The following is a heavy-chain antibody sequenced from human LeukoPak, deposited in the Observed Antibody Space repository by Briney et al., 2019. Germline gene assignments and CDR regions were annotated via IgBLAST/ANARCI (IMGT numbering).Heavy chain of an antibody. Sequence: SETLSLTCTVSGGSVTDYYWSWIRQSPGKGLEWIGYIYYTGTSYNPSLKSRVTISADTSKNQLSLKLISVTAADTAVYYCARVETFYDFWSGPSYYYYYMDVWGKGTTVTVSS. V-gene: IGHV4-59*02. CDR1: GGSVTDYY. D-gene: IGHD3-3*01. J-gene: IGHJ6*03. CDR2: IYYTGT. CDR3: ARVETFYDFWSGPSYYYYYMDV.